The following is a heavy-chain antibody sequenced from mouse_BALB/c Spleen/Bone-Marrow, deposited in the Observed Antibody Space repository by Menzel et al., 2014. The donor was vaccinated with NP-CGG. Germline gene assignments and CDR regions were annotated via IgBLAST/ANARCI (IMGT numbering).Heavy chain of an antibody. D-gene: IGHD2-4*01. V-gene: IGHV5-17*02. CDR1: GFTFSSFG. CDR3: TRKGALITHYYAMDY. J-gene: IGHJ4*01. Sequence: EVHLVESGGGLVQPGGSRKLSCAASGFTFSSFGMHWVRQAPEKGLEWVAYISSGSSTIYCADTVKGRFTISRDNPKNTLFLQMTSLRSEDTAMYYCTRKGALITHYYAMDYWGQGTSVTVSS. CDR2: ISSGSSTI.